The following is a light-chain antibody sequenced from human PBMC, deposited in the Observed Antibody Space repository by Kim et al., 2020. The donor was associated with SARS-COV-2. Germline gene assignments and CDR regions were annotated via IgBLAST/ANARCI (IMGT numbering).Light chain of an antibody. V-gene: IGLV4-69*01. CDR1: SGHSTYA. J-gene: IGLJ2*01. CDR3: QTWGTGIHVV. Sequence: QLVLTQSPSASASLGASVKLTCTLSSGHSTYAIAWHQQQPEKGPRYLMKVNSDGSHKKGDGIPDRFSGSSSGAERYLTISSLQSEDEADYYCQTWGTGIHVVFGGGTQLTVL. CDR2: VNSDGSH.